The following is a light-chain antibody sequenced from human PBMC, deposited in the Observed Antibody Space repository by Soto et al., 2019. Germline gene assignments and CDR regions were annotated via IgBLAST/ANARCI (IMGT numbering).Light chain of an antibody. CDR2: GAS. Sequence: EIVLTQSPGTLSLSPGERATLSCRASQSISSSYLAWFQQKPGQAPRLLIYGASSRATGIPDRFSGSGSGTDFTLTISRLDPEDFAVYYCQQSGSSLWTFGQGTKVDIK. CDR1: QSISSSY. CDR3: QQSGSSLWT. J-gene: IGKJ1*01. V-gene: IGKV3-20*01.